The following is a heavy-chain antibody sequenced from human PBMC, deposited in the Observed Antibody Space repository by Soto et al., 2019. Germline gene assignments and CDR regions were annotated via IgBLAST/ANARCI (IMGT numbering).Heavy chain of an antibody. V-gene: IGHV3-7*03. Sequence: GGSLRLSCAASGFTFSSFWMSWVRQAPGKGLEWVANIKTDGSETHYVDSVKGRCTISRDNPKTSLFLQMNSPRVEDTAVYFCTSDRYPRFYHGSGSYPYYWGQGTPVTVSS. CDR2: IKTDGSET. CDR3: TSDRYPRFYHGSGSYPYY. CDR1: GFTFSSFW. D-gene: IGHD3-10*01. J-gene: IGHJ4*02.